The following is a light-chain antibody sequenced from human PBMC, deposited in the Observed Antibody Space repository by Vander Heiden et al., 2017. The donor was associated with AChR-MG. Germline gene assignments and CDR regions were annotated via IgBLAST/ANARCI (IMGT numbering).Light chain of an antibody. CDR2: DVS. Sequence: QSALPQPASVSGSPGQSITLSFTETSTDVGAYNYVSWYQQHPGEAPKLMIYDVSYRPSGVSNRFSGSKSGNTASLTISGLQAEDEADYYCSSYTGSSTVVFGGGTNLTVL. V-gene: IGLV2-14*03. CDR3: SSYTGSSTVV. CDR1: STDVGAYNY. J-gene: IGLJ2*01.